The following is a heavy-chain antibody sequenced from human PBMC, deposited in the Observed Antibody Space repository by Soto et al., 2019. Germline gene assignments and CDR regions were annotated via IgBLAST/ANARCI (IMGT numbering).Heavy chain of an antibody. CDR3: AIHGLAARGKFDP. Sequence: QLQLQESGPGLVKPSETRYLTCTVSGGSIRSSSYYWGWIRQPPGKGLEWIGSNDYSGSTYYNPSPKSRVTISADTSKSQFSLKLCSVTAADTAVYYFAIHGLAARGKFDPWCQGTLVTVSS. J-gene: IGHJ5*02. V-gene: IGHV4-39*01. CDR1: GGSIRSSSYY. CDR2: NDYSGST. D-gene: IGHD6-6*01.